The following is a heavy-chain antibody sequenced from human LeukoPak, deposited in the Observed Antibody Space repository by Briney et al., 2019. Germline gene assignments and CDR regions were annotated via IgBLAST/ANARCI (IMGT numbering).Heavy chain of an antibody. CDR3: ARLDYGGLPFDY. CDR2: INYSGIT. CDR1: GGSISSSSNY. J-gene: IGHJ4*02. V-gene: IGHV4-39*07. D-gene: IGHD4-23*01. Sequence: PSETLSLTCTVSGGSISSSSNYWGWIRQPPGKGLEWIGSINYSGITYYNPSLKSRVTISVDTSKNQFSLKLSSVTAADTAVYYCARLDYGGLPFDYRGQGTLVTVSS.